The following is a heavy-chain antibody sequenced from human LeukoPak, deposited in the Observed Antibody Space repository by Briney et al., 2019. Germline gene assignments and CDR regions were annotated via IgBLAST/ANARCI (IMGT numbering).Heavy chain of an antibody. CDR1: GYTLTELS. D-gene: IGHD3-10*01. J-gene: IGHJ6*02. CDR2: FDPEDGET. Sequence: ASVKVSCKVSGYTLTELSMHWVRQAPGKGLEWMGGFDPEDGETIYAQKFQGRVTMTEDTSTDTAYMELSSLRPEDTAVYYCATSLSGHYYYYGMDVWGQGTTVTVSS. V-gene: IGHV1-24*01. CDR3: ATSLSGHYYYYGMDV.